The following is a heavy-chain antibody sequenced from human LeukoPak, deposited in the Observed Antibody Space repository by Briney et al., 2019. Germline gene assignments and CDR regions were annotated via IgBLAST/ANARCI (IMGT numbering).Heavy chain of an antibody. D-gene: IGHD6-13*01. CDR2: IYYSGST. J-gene: IGHJ4*02. Sequence: SETLSLTCTVSGGSISSYYWSWIRQPPGKGLEWIGYIYYSGSTNYNPSLKSRVTISVDTSKNQFSLKLSSVTAADTAVYYCARIISSSLTFDYWGQGTLVTVSS. CDR1: GGSISSYY. CDR3: ARIISSSLTFDY. V-gene: IGHV4-59*08.